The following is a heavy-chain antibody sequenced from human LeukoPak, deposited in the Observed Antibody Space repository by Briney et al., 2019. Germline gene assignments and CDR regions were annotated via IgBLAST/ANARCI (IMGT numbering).Heavy chain of an antibody. CDR3: ARARAIAASHWFDP. D-gene: IGHD6-13*01. Sequence: KPSETLSLTCAVYGGSFSGYYWSWIRQPPGKGLEWIGEINHSGSTNYNPSLKSRVTISVGTSKNQFSLKLSSVTAADTAVYYCARARAIAASHWFDPWGQGTLVTVSS. CDR2: INHSGST. CDR1: GGSFSGYY. V-gene: IGHV4-34*01. J-gene: IGHJ5*02.